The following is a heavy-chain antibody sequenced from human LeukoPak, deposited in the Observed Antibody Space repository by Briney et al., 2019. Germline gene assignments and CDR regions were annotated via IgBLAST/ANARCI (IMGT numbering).Heavy chain of an antibody. D-gene: IGHD3-10*01. CDR3: ASGLKYYYGSGSYGDY. CDR2: ISYDGSNK. Sequence: GGSLRLSCAASGFTFSSYAMHWVRQAPGRGLEWVAVISYDGSNKYYADSVKGRFTISRDNSKNTLYLQMNSLRAEDTAVYYCASGLKYYYGSGSYGDYWGQGTLVTVSS. V-gene: IGHV3-30-3*01. CDR1: GFTFSSYA. J-gene: IGHJ4*02.